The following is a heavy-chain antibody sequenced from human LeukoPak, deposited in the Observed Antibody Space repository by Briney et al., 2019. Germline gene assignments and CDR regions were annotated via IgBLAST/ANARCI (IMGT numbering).Heavy chain of an antibody. Sequence: PGGSLRLSCAASGFTFSSYEMNWVRQAPGKGLEWVSYISSSGSTIYYADPVKGRFTISRDNAKNSLYLQMNSLRAEDTAVYYCATSTGQLLGGVDYWGQGTLVTVSS. J-gene: IGHJ4*02. CDR1: GFTFSSYE. CDR3: ATSTGQLLGGVDY. V-gene: IGHV3-48*03. CDR2: ISSSGSTI. D-gene: IGHD2-2*01.